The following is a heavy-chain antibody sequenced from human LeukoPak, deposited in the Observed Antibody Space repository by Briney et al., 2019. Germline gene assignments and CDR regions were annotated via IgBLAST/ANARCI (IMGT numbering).Heavy chain of an antibody. V-gene: IGHV3-72*01. D-gene: IGHD1-26*01. CDR2: TRNKVNSYST. J-gene: IGHJ3*02. CDR1: GFILNDHY. CDR3: ARSGSYAAFHI. Sequence: PGGSLRLSCAASGFILNDHYMDWVRQAPGEGLEWVGRTRNKVNSYSTEYAASVNGRFTISRDDSKNSLYLQMNSLKTEDTAMYYCARSGSYAAFHIWGQGTMVTVSS.